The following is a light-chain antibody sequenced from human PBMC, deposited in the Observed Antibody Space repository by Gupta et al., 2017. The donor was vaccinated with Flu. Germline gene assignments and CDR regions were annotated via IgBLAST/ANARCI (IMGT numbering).Light chain of an antibody. J-gene: IGKJ2*01. V-gene: IGKV3-20*01. CDR2: GAS. CDR3: QQYGSSPMYT. Sequence: TLSLSPAEGATLSCRASQSVSSNYLAWYQQKPGQAPRLLIYGASSRATGIPDRFSGSGSGTDFTLTISRLEPEDFAVYYCQQYGSSPMYTFGQGTKLEIK. CDR1: QSVSSNY.